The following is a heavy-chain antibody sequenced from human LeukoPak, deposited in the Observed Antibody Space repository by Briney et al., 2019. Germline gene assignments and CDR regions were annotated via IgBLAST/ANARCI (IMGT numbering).Heavy chain of an antibody. V-gene: IGHV4-39*07. CDR1: GASFSSSSYY. D-gene: IGHD2-15*01. Sequence: WETLSLTCSVLGASFSSSSYYWGSSRQPPGRGLEWFGSLFYRGSTYYHPSHKSRLTMSVDTSNNQFSLKVSSVTAADTAVFYCASIPGVVVAASRRRNDSFDPWGQGTLVTVSS. CDR2: LFYRGST. J-gene: IGHJ5*02. CDR3: ASIPGVVVAASRRRNDSFDP.